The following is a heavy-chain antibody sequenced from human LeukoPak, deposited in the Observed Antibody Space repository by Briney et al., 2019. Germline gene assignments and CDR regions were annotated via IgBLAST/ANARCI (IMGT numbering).Heavy chain of an antibody. CDR2: ISGSGGST. Sequence: LSGGSLRLSCAASGFTFSSYAMSWVRQAPGEGLEWVSAISGSGGSTYYADSVKGRFTISRDNSKNTLYLQMNSLRAEDTAVYYCAINPYYDFWSGLDYWGQGTLVTVSS. CDR1: GFTFSSYA. J-gene: IGHJ4*02. CDR3: AINPYYDFWSGLDY. D-gene: IGHD3-3*01. V-gene: IGHV3-23*01.